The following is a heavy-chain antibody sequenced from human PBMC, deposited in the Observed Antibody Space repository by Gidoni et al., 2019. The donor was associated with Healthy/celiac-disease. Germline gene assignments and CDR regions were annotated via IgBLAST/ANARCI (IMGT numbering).Heavy chain of an antibody. CDR2: ISYDGSNK. J-gene: IGHJ5*02. Sequence: QVQLVESGGAGVQPGRSLRLPRAPSGSTLSSYAMHWVRQAPGKGLVWVAVISYDGSNKYYADSVKGRFTISRDNSKNTLYLQMNSLRAEDTAVYYCARGRIAASNWFDPWGQGTLVTVSS. CDR1: GSTLSSYA. CDR3: ARGRIAASNWFDP. D-gene: IGHD6-6*01. V-gene: IGHV3-30-3*01.